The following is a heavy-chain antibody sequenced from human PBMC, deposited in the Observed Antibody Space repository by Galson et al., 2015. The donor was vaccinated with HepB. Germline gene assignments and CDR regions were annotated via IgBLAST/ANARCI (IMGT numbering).Heavy chain of an antibody. D-gene: IGHD3-10*01. V-gene: IGHV3-30*02. Sequence: SLRLSCATSGFMFSSYGMHWVRQAPGKGLEWVAFIRYDESNEYYGDSVKGRFNISRDNSKNTLYLEMNSLRPEDAGVYFCAKDRGRVTALRGIIGPMFIFDHWGQGAPVTVSS. CDR2: IRYDESNE. CDR1: GFMFSSYG. CDR3: AKDRGRVTALRGIIGPMFIFDH. J-gene: IGHJ4*02.